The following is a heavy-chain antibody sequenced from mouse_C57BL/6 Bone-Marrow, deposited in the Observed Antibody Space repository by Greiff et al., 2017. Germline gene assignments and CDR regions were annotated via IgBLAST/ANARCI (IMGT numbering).Heavy chain of an antibody. CDR2: IYPGDGDT. J-gene: IGHJ3*01. CDR1: GYAFSSSW. Sequence: QVTLKESGPELVKPGASVKISCKASGYAFSSSWMNWVKQRPGKGLEWIGRIYPGDGDTNYNGKFKGKATLTADKSSSTAYMQLSSLTSEDSAVYFCARGSWFAYWGQGTLVTVSA. V-gene: IGHV1-82*01. CDR3: ARGSWFAY.